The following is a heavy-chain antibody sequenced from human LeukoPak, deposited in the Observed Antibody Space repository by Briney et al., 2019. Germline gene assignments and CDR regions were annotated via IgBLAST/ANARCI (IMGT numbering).Heavy chain of an antibody. CDR1: GGSFSGYF. V-gene: IGHV4-34*01. Sequence: SETLSLTCAVYGGSFSGYFWSWIRRTPGKGLEWIGEINHSGSTNYNPSLKSRVSISGDTSKNQFFLKLSSVTAADTAVYYCVRSWYTSEAREDYWGQGTLVTVSS. CDR3: VRSWYTSEAREDY. D-gene: IGHD2-2*02. CDR2: INHSGST. J-gene: IGHJ4*02.